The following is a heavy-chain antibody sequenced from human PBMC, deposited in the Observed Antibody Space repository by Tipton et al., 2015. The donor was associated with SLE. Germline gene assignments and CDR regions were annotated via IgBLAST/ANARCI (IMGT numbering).Heavy chain of an antibody. J-gene: IGHJ4*02. CDR1: GFTFSSYA. D-gene: IGHD5-12*01. V-gene: IGHV3-30*02. Sequence: SLRLSCAASGFTFSSYAMSWVRQAPGKGLEWVAFIRYDGSNKYYADSVKGRFTISRDNSKNTLYVQMNSLRDEDTAVYYCARDRGYSGYDWCFDYWGQGTLVTVSS. CDR2: IRYDGSNK. CDR3: ARDRGYSGYDWCFDY.